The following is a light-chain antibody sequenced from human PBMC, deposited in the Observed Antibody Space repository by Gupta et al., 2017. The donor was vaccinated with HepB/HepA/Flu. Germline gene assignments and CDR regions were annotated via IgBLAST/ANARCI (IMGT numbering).Light chain of an antibody. CDR3: LQYYTYIT. CDR2: AAS. Sequence: AIQMTQSPSSLSASVGDRVTITCRASQGIRDDLAWYQQKPGKPPKLLIYAASSWERGVPSRFSGSGSEKYFTLTISSLQTEDSATYYVLQYYTYITFGQGTKMEI. V-gene: IGKV1-6*01. CDR1: QGIRDD. J-gene: IGKJ2*01.